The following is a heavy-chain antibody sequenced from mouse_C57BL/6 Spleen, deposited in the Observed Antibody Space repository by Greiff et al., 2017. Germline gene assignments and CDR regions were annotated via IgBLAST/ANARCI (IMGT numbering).Heavy chain of an antibody. CDR3: ASGGEQPGFAY. D-gene: IGHD6-1*01. J-gene: IGHJ3*01. CDR2: IYPYNGVS. V-gene: IGHV1-31*01. CDR1: GYSFTGYY. Sequence: VHVKQSGPELVKPGASVKISCKASGYSFTGYYMHWVKQSHGNILDWIGYIYPYNGVSSYNQKFKGKATLTVDKSSSTAYMELRSLTSEDSAVYYCASGGEQPGFAYWGQGTLVTVSA.